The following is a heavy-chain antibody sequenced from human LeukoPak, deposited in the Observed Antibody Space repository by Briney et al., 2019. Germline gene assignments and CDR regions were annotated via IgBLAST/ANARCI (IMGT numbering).Heavy chain of an antibody. V-gene: IGHV4-59*01. CDR2: IYYTGST. J-gene: IGHJ2*01. CDR3: ARDYGDIPPDWYYDL. Sequence: GSLRLSCAASGFTFSSYSMNWIRQPPGKGLEWIGYIYYTGSTTYNPSLKSRVTISVDTSKNQFSLKLRSVTAADTAVYYCARDYGDIPPDWYYDLWGRGTLVTVSS. D-gene: IGHD4-17*01. CDR1: GFTFSSYS.